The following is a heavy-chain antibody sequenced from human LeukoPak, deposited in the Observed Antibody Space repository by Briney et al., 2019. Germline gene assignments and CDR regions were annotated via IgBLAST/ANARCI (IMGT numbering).Heavy chain of an antibody. CDR2: ISAYNGNT. D-gene: IGHD2-15*01. V-gene: IGHV1-18*01. Sequence: ASVTVSCMASGYTFTSYGISWLRQAPGQGLEWMGWISAYNGNTNYAQKLQGRVTMTTDTSTSTAYMELRSLRSDDTAVYYCARDRGRVYGYCSGGSCYPTELLCYYWGQGTLVTVSS. J-gene: IGHJ4*02. CDR1: GYTFTSYG. CDR3: ARDRGRVYGYCSGGSCYPTELLCYY.